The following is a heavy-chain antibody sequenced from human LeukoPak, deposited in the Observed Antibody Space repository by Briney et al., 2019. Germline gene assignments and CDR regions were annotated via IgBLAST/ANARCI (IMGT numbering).Heavy chain of an antibody. D-gene: IGHD4-23*01. CDR1: GFTFSSYS. Sequence: PGGSLRLSCAASGFTFSSYSMNWVRQAPGKGLEWVSSISSSSSYIYYADSVKGRFTISRDNAKNSLYLQMNSLRAEDTAVYYCARDTMTTVVTPDYYYGMDVWGQGTTVTVSS. CDR2: ISSSSSYI. CDR3: ARDTMTTVVTPDYYYGMDV. J-gene: IGHJ6*02. V-gene: IGHV3-21*01.